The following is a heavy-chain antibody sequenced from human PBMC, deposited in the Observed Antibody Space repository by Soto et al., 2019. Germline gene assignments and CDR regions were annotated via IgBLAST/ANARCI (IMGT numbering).Heavy chain of an antibody. V-gene: IGHV4-30-4*01. J-gene: IGHJ4*02. Sequence: QVQLQESGPGLVRPSQTLSLTCSVSGASIYNGGYFWSWIRQSPGKGLEWIGHIHNSGSPSNNPSLKSRITLSADTSIHHLSLALTTVTSAAAAMYFCARGSPTEKVDSWGQGILVTVSA. CDR3: ARGSPTEKVDS. CDR2: IHNSGSP. CDR1: GASIYNGGYF.